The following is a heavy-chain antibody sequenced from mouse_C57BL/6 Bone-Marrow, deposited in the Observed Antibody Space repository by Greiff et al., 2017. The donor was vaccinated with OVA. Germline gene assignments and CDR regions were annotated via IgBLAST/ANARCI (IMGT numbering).Heavy chain of an antibody. J-gene: IGHJ1*03. CDR2: ILPGSGST. D-gene: IGHD1-1*01. CDR3: ARGPDYDGRSWNFDV. CDR1: GYTFTGHW. V-gene: IGHV1-9*01. Sequence: VKLQESGAELMKPGASVKLSCKATGYTFTGHWIEWVKQRPGHGLEWIGEILPGSGSTNYNEKFKGKATFTADTSSNTAYMQRMSLTTEDSAIYYCARGPDYDGRSWNFDVWGTGTTVTVSS.